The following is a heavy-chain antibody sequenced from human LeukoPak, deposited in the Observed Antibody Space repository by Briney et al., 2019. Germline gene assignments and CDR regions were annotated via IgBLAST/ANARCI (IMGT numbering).Heavy chain of an antibody. CDR1: GGTFSSYA. CDR3: ARCSSSWPYEVYYYYYGMDV. D-gene: IGHD6-13*01. J-gene: IGHJ6*02. V-gene: IGHV1-69*01. Sequence: SSVKVSCKASGGTFSSYAISWVRQAPGQGLEWMGGIIPIFGTANYAQKFQGRVTITADESTSTAYMELSSLRSEDTAVYYCARCSSSWPYEVYYYYYGMDVWGQGTTVTVSS. CDR2: IIPIFGTA.